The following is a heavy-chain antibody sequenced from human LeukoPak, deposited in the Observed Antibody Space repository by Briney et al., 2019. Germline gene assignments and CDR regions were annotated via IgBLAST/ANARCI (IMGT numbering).Heavy chain of an antibody. V-gene: IGHV1-69*01. CDR2: IIPIFGTA. J-gene: IGHJ6*04. CDR1: GGTFSSYA. CDR3: ATSITMVRTFVNYYYGMDV. Sequence: SVKVSCKASGGTFSSYAISRVRQAPGQGLEWMGGIIPIFGTANYAQKFQGRVTITADESTSTAYMELSSLRSEDTAVYYCATSITMVRTFVNYYYGMDVWGKGTTVTVSS. D-gene: IGHD3-10*01.